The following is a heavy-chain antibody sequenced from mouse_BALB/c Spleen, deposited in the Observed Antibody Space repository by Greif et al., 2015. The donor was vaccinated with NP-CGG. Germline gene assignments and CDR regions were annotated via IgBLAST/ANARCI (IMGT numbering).Heavy chain of an antibody. CDR2: ISSGSSTI. CDR1: GFTFSSFG. J-gene: IGHJ2*01. CDR3: ARSREPFDY. V-gene: IGHV5-17*02. Sequence: EVQLVESGGGLVQPGGSRKLSCAASGFTFSSFGMHWVRQAPEKGLEWVAYISSGSSTIYYADTVKGRFTISRDNPKNTLFLQMTSLRSEDTAMYYCARSREPFDYWGQGTTLTVSS.